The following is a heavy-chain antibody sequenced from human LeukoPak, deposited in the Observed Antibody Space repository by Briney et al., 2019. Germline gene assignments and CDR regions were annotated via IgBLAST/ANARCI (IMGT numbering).Heavy chain of an antibody. CDR3: ARVGAAAANGMDV. V-gene: IGHV1-18*01. CDR2: ISTYNSDT. J-gene: IGHJ6*02. D-gene: IGHD6-13*01. Sequence: ASVKVSCKASDYTFTNYGISWVRQAPGQGLEWMGWISTYNSDTHYAQNLQGRVTMTTDTSTSTAYMELRSLRSDDTAVYYCARVGAAAANGMDVWGQGTTVTVSS. CDR1: DYTFTNYG.